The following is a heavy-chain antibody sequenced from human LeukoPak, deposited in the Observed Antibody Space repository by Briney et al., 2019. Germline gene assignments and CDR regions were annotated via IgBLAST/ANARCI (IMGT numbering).Heavy chain of an antibody. J-gene: IGHJ4*02. D-gene: IGHD4-23*01. V-gene: IGHV4-4*07. CDR2: IYGSGST. CDR1: GGSISSYY. Sequence: SETLSLTCTVSGGSISSYYWSWIRQPAGRGLQWIGRIYGSGSTDYNPSLKSRVTMSIDTSKKQFSLKLSSVTAADTAVYYCARDCDYGGNRLDYFDCWGQGTLVTVSP. CDR3: ARDCDYGGNRLDYFDC.